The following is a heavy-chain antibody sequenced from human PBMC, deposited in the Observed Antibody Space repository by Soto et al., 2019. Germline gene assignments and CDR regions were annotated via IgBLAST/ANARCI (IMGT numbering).Heavy chain of an antibody. J-gene: IGHJ6*02. V-gene: IGHV6-1*01. CDR1: WWSVSSNSGA. CDR3: ARGQPLFYGMAV. D-gene: IGHD3-10*01. CDR2: TYYRSKWYN. Sequence: VSRTCVSSWWSVSSNSGAWNCIRQSPSRGLEWLGRTYYRSKWYNDHAVSVKSRITINPDTSKNQFSLQLNSVTPEDTAVYSCARGQPLFYGMAVRRQRTAVTVSS.